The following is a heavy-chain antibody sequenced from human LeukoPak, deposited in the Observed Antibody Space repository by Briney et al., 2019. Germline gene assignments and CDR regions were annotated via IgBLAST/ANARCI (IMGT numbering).Heavy chain of an antibody. Sequence: ASVKVSCKTSGYTFTSYGISWVRQAPEQGLGWWGWISAYNGNTNYAQKLQGRVTMTTDTSTSTAYMELRSLRSDDTAVYYCARAVAGISPRFDYWGQGTLVTVSS. D-gene: IGHD6-19*01. CDR3: ARAVAGISPRFDY. J-gene: IGHJ4*02. V-gene: IGHV1-18*01. CDR1: GYTFTSYG. CDR2: ISAYNGNT.